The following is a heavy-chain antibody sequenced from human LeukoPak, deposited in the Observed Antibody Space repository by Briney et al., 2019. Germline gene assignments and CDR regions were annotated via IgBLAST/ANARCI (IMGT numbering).Heavy chain of an antibody. V-gene: IGHV3-53*01. Sequence: GGSLRLSCAASGFTASSNDMSWVRQAPGKGLEWVSVIYSGGNTYYADSVKGRFTISRDNSKNTLYLQMTSPRAEDTAVYYCARADYYDSSGYNDYWGQGTLVTVSS. CDR2: IYSGGNT. CDR1: GFTASSND. CDR3: ARADYYDSSGYNDY. D-gene: IGHD3-22*01. J-gene: IGHJ4*02.